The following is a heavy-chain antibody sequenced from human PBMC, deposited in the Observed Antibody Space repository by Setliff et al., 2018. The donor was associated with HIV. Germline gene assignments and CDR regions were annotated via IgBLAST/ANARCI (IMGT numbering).Heavy chain of an antibody. Sequence: SETLSLTCTVSGGSIGSGSHYWSWTRQPAGKGLEWIGHIYTTGSTNYNPSLKSRVTISADTSNNQFSLRLSSVTAADTGVYYCARHRDPPGSSSWIYYYYYMDLWGEGTTVTVSS. CDR3: ARHRDPPGSSSWIYYYYYMDL. D-gene: IGHD6-13*01. CDR2: IYTTGST. J-gene: IGHJ6*03. CDR1: GGSIGSGSHY. V-gene: IGHV4-61*09.